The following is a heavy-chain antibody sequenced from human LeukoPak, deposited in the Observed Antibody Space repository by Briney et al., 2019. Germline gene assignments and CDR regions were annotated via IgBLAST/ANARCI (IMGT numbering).Heavy chain of an antibody. CDR2: ISSSSSNI. D-gene: IGHD6-13*01. CDR3: ARDGAAGIAAAPNY. J-gene: IGHJ4*02. Sequence: GGSLRLSCAASGFTFSSYSMNWVRQAPGKGLEWVSYISSSSSNIYYADSVKGRFTISRDNAKNSLYLQMNSLRAEDTAVYYCARDGAAGIAAAPNYWGQGTLVTVSS. CDR1: GFTFSSYS. V-gene: IGHV3-48*01.